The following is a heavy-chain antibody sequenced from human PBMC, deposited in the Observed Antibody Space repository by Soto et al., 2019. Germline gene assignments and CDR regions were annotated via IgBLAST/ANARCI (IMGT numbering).Heavy chain of an antibody. V-gene: IGHV3-33*01. J-gene: IGHJ4*02. D-gene: IGHD3-10*01. CDR3: ARDAYLGSGSYAY. CDR2: IWYDGSNK. Sequence: GGSLRLSCAASGFTFSSYGMHWVRQAPGKGLEWVALIWYDGSNKYYADSVKGRFTISRDGSKNTLYLQMNSLRAEDTAVYYCARDAYLGSGSYAYWGQGALVTVSS. CDR1: GFTFSSYG.